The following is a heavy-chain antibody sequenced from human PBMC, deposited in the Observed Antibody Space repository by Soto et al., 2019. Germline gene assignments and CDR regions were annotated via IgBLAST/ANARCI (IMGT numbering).Heavy chain of an antibody. CDR2: TYYRSKWYN. D-gene: IGHD3-22*01. Sequence: SQTLSLTCAISGDSVSSNSAAWNWIRQSPSRGLEWLGRTYYRSKWYNDYAVSVKSRITINPDPSKNQFSLQLNSVTPEDTAVYSCARAPEDYYDSSGYYRHTSLYYFDYWGQGTLVTVSP. V-gene: IGHV6-1*01. CDR1: GDSVSSNSAA. CDR3: ARAPEDYYDSSGYYRHTSLYYFDY. J-gene: IGHJ4*02.